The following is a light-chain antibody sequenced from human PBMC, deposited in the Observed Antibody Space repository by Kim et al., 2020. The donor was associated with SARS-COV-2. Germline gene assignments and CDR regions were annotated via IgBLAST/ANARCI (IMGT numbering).Light chain of an antibody. CDR2: DAS. Sequence: GGIVPLTFDSSAGTVTSGPYPYWLQLKPGPAPTSLIYDASNKHSWTPARFSGSLLGGKAALTISGAQPEDEADYYCLLSYSGGRRVFGGGTQLTVL. CDR1: AGTVTSGPY. V-gene: IGLV7-46*01. J-gene: IGLJ3*02. CDR3: LLSYSGGRRV.